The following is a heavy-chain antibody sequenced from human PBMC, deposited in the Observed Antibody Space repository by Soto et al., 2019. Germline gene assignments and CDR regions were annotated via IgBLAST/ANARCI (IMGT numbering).Heavy chain of an antibody. J-gene: IGHJ6*02. D-gene: IGHD2-8*02. CDR2: IYYSGST. CDR1: GGSISSGGYY. CDR3: ARDLGTGGLDV. Sequence: SETLSLTCTVSGGSISSGGYYWSWIRQHPGKGLEWIGYIYYSGSTYYNPSLKSRVTVSIDTSKNQFSLQLISVTAADTAVYFCARDLGTGGLDVWGQGTTVTVSS. V-gene: IGHV4-31*03.